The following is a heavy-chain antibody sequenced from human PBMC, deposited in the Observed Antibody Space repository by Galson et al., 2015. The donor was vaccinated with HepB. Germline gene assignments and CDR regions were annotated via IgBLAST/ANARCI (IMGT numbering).Heavy chain of an antibody. V-gene: IGHV3-30*04. Sequence: SLRLSCAASGFTFSSYAMHWVRQAPGKGLEWVAVISYDGSNKYYADSVKGRFTISRDNSKNTLYLQMNSLRAEDTAVYYCARDLATTMRNWYFDLWGRGTLVTVSS. CDR1: GFTFSSYA. CDR2: ISYDGSNK. D-gene: IGHD4-17*01. J-gene: IGHJ2*01. CDR3: ARDLATTMRNWYFDL.